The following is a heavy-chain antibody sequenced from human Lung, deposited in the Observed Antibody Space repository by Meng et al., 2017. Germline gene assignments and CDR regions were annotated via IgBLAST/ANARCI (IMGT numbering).Heavy chain of an antibody. J-gene: IGHJ4*02. D-gene: IGHD6-19*01. CDR1: GDSVSCNSAA. Sequence: QVHLQQSGPGLVKHSQTLSLTCAISGDSVSCNSAAWNGIRQSPSRGLEWLGRTYYRSKWYNGYAVSVRSRITINPDTSKNQFSLQLNSVTPEDTAVYYCARSQQWLDSWGQGTLVPSPQ. CDR2: TYYRSKWYN. V-gene: IGHV6-1*01. CDR3: ARSQQWLDS.